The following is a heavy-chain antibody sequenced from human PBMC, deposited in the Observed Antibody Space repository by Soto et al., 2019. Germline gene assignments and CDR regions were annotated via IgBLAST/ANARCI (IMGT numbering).Heavy chain of an antibody. J-gene: IGHJ5*02. CDR1: GGSISSYY. D-gene: IGHD2-8*02. V-gene: IGHV4-59*01. CDR3: ATVRGGVCTGPRCYQGWLDT. CDR2: IYYSGRT. Sequence: SETLSLTCTVSGGSISSYYWSWIRQPPGKGLEWIGYIYYSGRTNYNPSLKSRVTISVDTSKNQFSLKLSSVTAADTAVYYCATVRGGVCTGPRCYQGWLDTWGRGTRVTVSS.